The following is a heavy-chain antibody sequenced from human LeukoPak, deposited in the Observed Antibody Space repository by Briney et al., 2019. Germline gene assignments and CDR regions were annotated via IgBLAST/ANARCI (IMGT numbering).Heavy chain of an antibody. V-gene: IGHV3-64*01. D-gene: IGHD2-15*01. J-gene: IGHJ4*02. CDR2: ISTNGGGT. CDR1: GFTFSTYA. CDR3: ARYCSGVSCYSGYDY. Sequence: GGSLRLSYAASGFTFSTYAMHWVRQTPGKGLEYVSAISTNGGGTYYANSVKGRFTISRDNSKNTLYLQMGSLRAEDMAVYYCARYCSGVSCYSGYDYWGQGTLVTVSS.